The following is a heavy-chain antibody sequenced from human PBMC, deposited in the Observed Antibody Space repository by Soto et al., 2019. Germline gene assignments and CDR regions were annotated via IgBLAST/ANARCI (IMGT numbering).Heavy chain of an antibody. J-gene: IGHJ3*02. V-gene: IGHV4-31*03. D-gene: IGHD3-10*01. CDR1: GGSISSGGYY. Sequence: PSETLSLTCTVSGGSISSGGYYWSWIRQHPGKGLEWIGYIYYSGSTYYNPSLKSRVTISVDTSKNQFSLKLSSVTAADTAVYYCASGRYYGSGSYYAFDIWGQGTMVTVSS. CDR2: IYYSGST. CDR3: ASGRYYGSGSYYAFDI.